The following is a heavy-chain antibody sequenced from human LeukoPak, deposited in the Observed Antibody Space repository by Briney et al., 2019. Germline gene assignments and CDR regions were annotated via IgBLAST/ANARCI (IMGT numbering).Heavy chain of an antibody. CDR2: INHSGSP. J-gene: IGHJ4*02. Sequence: SETLSLTCAVYGGSFSGYYWSWIRQSPGKGLEWIGEINHSGSPNYNPSLKSRVTISADTSKNQFSLRLTPVTAADTAIYYCARPLTGTSFDFWGQGTLVTVSS. D-gene: IGHD7-27*01. CDR3: ARPLTGTSFDF. CDR1: GGSFSGYY. V-gene: IGHV4-34*01.